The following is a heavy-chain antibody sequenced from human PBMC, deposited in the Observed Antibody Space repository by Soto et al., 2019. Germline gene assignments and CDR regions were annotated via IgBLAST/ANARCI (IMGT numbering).Heavy chain of an antibody. CDR2: ISSSGSTI. D-gene: IGHD3-10*01. Sequence: PGGSLRLCCAASGFTFSDYYMSWIRQAPGKGLEWVSYISSSGSTIYYADSVKGRFTISRDNAKNSLYLQMNSLRAEDTAVYYCARESITMVRGVARYYYYYGMDVWGQGTTVTVSS. V-gene: IGHV3-11*01. CDR1: GFTFSDYY. J-gene: IGHJ6*02. CDR3: ARESITMVRGVARYYYYYGMDV.